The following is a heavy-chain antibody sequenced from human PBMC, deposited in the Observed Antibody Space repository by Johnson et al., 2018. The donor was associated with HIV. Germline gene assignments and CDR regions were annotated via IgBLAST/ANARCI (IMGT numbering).Heavy chain of an antibody. CDR3: ARGKGAAVGLDAFDI. J-gene: IGHJ3*02. D-gene: IGHD6-13*01. CDR1: GFTFRSYA. CDR2: ISYDGKST. Sequence: QVQLVESGGGVVQPGRSLRLSCAASGFTFRSYAMHWVRQAPGKGLEWVAVISYDGKSTYYADSVKGRFTISRDNSKNTLYLQMNSLRAEDTAVYYWARGKGAAVGLDAFDIWGQGTMVIVSS. V-gene: IGHV3-30*04.